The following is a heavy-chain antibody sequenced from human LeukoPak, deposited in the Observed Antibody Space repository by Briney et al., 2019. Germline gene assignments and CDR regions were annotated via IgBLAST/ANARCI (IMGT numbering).Heavy chain of an antibody. Sequence: SETLSLTCTVSGGSISSGSYYWSWIRQPAGKGLEWIGRIYTSESTNYNPSLKSRVTMSVDTSKNQFSLKLSSVTAADAAVYYCARDGYSSGTSDYWGQGTLVTVSS. J-gene: IGHJ4*02. CDR3: ARDGYSSGTSDY. CDR2: IYTSEST. D-gene: IGHD6-19*01. V-gene: IGHV4-61*02. CDR1: GGSISSGSYY.